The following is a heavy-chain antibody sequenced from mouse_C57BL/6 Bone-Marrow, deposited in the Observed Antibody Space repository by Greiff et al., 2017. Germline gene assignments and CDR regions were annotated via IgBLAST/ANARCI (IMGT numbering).Heavy chain of an antibody. J-gene: IGHJ1*03. CDR3: ARKGYFDV. Sequence: DVKLQESGAELVRPGASVKLSCTASGFNIKDDYMHWVKQRPEQGLEWIGWIDPENGDTEYASKFQGKATITADTSSNTAYLQLSSLTSEDSAVYYCARKGYFDVWGTGTTVTVSS. CDR2: IDPENGDT. CDR1: GFNIKDDY. V-gene: IGHV14-4*01.